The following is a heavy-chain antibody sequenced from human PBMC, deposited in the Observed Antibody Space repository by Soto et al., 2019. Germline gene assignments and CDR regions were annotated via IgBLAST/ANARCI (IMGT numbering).Heavy chain of an antibody. D-gene: IGHD3-3*01. V-gene: IGHV4-61*01. CDR1: GGSVSSGSYY. CDR2: IYYSGST. J-gene: IGHJ4*02. CDR3: ARDKDFRKFDY. Sequence: PSETLSLTCTVSGGSVSSGSYYWSCIRQPPGKGLEGIGYIYYSGSTNYDPSLKSRFTISVDTSKNQFSLKLSSVTAADTAVYYCARDKDFRKFDYWGQGPLVTVSS.